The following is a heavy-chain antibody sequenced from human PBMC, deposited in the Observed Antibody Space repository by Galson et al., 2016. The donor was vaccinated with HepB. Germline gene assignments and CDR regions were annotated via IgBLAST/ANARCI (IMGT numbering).Heavy chain of an antibody. V-gene: IGHV5-51*01. J-gene: IGHJ4*02. CDR1: GYIFTNSW. CDR3: ARQVSSVESAYGSYFDY. D-gene: IGHD5-12*01. CDR2: IYPADSDT. Sequence: QSGAEVKKPGESLKISCMGSGYIFTNSWIAWLRQAPGKGLEWMGIIYPADSDTRYSPSFQGLVTISADPSISTAFLQWSSLKASDTAIYYCARQVSSVESAYGSYFDYWGQGALVTVSS.